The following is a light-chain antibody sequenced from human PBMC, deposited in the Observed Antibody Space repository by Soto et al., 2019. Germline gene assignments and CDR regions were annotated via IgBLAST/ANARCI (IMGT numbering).Light chain of an antibody. J-gene: IGKJ1*01. CDR1: QSVSSK. CDR2: GAS. V-gene: IGKV3-15*01. Sequence: RVMTLSPDTLSVSPGERATLSDRASQSVSSKLAREQQKPGQAPRLLILGASTRATGIPARFSGSGSGTEFTLPISSLQSEDFAVDDCQQYNTWWTFGQGTKVDIK. CDR3: QQYNTWWT.